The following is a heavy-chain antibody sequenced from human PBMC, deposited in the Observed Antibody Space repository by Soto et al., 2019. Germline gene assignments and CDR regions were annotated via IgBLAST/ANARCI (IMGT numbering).Heavy chain of an antibody. J-gene: IGHJ4*02. CDR3: ARTYYDFWSGYSLYFDY. D-gene: IGHD3-3*01. V-gene: IGHV4-59*01. CDR1: GGSISSYY. Sequence: PSETLSLTCTVSGGSISSYYWSWIRQPPGKGLEWIGYIYYSGSTNYNPSLKSRVTISVDTSKNQFSLKLSSVTAADTAVYYCARTYYDFWSGYSLYFDYWGQGTLVTVSS. CDR2: IYYSGST.